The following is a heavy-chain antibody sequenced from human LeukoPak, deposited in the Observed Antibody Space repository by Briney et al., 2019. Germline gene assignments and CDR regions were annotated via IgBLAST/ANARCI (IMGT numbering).Heavy chain of an antibody. CDR1: GFTFSSYS. Sequence: GGSLRLSCAASGFTFSSYSMNWVRQAPGKGLEWVSSISIISSYIYYADSVKGRFSISRDNAKNSLYLQMNSLRAEDTAVYYCASGRGIDYWGQGTLVTVSS. J-gene: IGHJ4*02. CDR3: ASGRGIDY. V-gene: IGHV3-21*01. CDR2: ISIISSYI. D-gene: IGHD3-10*01.